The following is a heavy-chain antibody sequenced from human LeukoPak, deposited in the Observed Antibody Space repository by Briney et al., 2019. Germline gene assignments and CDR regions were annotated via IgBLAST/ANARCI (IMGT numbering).Heavy chain of an antibody. Sequence: GGSLRLLCAASGYTFRSYEMNWVRQAPGEALEWVSYISSSGRTIYSADSVNGRFTNSTENAKNSLYLQMNSLRAEDTAVYYCARLEGSYSDYWGQGTLVTVSS. V-gene: IGHV3-48*03. CDR2: ISSSGRTI. D-gene: IGHD1-1*01. CDR3: ARLEGSYSDY. CDR1: GYTFRSYE. J-gene: IGHJ4*02.